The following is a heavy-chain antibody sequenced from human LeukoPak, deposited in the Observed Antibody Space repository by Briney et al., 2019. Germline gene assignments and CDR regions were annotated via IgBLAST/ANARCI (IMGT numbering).Heavy chain of an antibody. D-gene: IGHD5-18*01. J-gene: IGHJ6*04. CDR2: ISYDGSNK. V-gene: IGHV3-30*03. CDR1: GFTFSSHG. CDR3: APRREYNYGSYGLDV. Sequence: GGSLRLSCVGSGFTFSSHGMHWVRQAPGKGLERVALISYDGSNKDFADSVKGRFTISRDNSKNTLYLQMNSLRAEDTALYYFAPRREYNYGSYGLDVWGKGTTVSVSS.